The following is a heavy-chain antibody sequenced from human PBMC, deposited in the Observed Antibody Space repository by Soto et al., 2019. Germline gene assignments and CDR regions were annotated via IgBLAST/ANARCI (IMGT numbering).Heavy chain of an antibody. D-gene: IGHD6-19*01. CDR2: INSDGSST. Sequence: PGGSLRLSCAASGFTFSSYWMHWVRQAPGKGLVWVSRINSDGSSTSYADSVKGRFTISRDNAKNTLYLQMNSLRAEDTAVYYCARVYFFLYSRGRHNPIDFRGPGILVT. J-gene: IGHJ4*02. CDR1: GFTFSSYW. V-gene: IGHV3-74*01. CDR3: ARVYFFLYSRGRHNPIDF.